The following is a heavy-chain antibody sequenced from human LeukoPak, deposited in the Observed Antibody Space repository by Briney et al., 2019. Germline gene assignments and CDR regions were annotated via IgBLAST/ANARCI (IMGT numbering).Heavy chain of an antibody. J-gene: IGHJ6*03. V-gene: IGHV4-4*07. Sequence: SETLSLTFTVSGGSMNSYYLSWIRQPAGKGLEWIGRIYSSGSTNYNPSLQSRITMSVDTSKNQLALKLNSVTAADTGVHYCARAANWLVPWYMDVWGKGTTVTVSS. CDR1: GGSMNSYY. D-gene: IGHD6-19*01. CDR3: ARAANWLVPWYMDV. CDR2: IYSSGST.